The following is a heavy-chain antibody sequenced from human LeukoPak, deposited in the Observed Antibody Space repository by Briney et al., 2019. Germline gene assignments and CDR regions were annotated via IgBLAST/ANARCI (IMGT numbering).Heavy chain of an antibody. CDR1: GFTFSSNA. Sequence: AGSLRLSCAASGFTFSSNAMNWVLQAPGQGLEWILSISSSSSYIYYADSVKGRFTISRDNAKNSLYLQMNSLRAEDTAVYYCARGQEYGDYRGWFDPWGQGTLVTVSS. CDR3: ARGQEYGDYRGWFDP. J-gene: IGHJ5*02. CDR2: ISSSSSYI. V-gene: IGHV3-21*01. D-gene: IGHD4-17*01.